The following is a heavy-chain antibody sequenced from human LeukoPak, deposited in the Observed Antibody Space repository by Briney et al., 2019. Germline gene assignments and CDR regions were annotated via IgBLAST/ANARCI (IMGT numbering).Heavy chain of an antibody. Sequence: SETLSLTCTVSSGSISSYYWSWIRQPPGKGLEWIGYIYYSGSTNYNPSLKSRVTISVDTSKNQFSLKLSSVTAADTAVYYCARTRIVGATYAFDIWGQGTMVTVSS. J-gene: IGHJ3*02. CDR2: IYYSGST. CDR3: ARTRIVGATYAFDI. CDR1: SGSISSYY. V-gene: IGHV4-59*01. D-gene: IGHD1-26*01.